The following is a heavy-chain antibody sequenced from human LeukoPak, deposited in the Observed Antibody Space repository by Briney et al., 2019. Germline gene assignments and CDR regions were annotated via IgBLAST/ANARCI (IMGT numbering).Heavy chain of an antibody. CDR1: GGSFSAFY. D-gene: IGHD3-10*01. CDR2: INHSGGT. J-gene: IGHJ5*02. Sequence: SETLSLTCAVSGGSFSAFYWSWIRQSPGKGLEWIGEINHSGGTNYNPSLKSRVTMSVDTSKNQLSLRLTSVTAADTAVYYCARAFFLRENPGSWFDPWGQGTLVTVSP. CDR3: ARAFFLRENPGSWFDP. V-gene: IGHV4-34*01.